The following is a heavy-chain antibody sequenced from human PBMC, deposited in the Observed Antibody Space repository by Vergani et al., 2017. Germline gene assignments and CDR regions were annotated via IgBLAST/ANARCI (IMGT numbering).Heavy chain of an antibody. J-gene: IGHJ3*02. Sequence: QVQLVESGGGVVQPGRSLRLSCAASGFTFSSYGMHWVRQAPGKGLEWVAVISYDGSNKYYADSVKGRFTISRDNSKNTLYLQMNSLRAEDTAVYYCARAFYGGNSGKDAFDIWGQGTMVTVSS. CDR2: ISYDGSNK. CDR3: ARAFYGGNSGKDAFDI. CDR1: GFTFSSYG. V-gene: IGHV3-30*03. D-gene: IGHD4-23*01.